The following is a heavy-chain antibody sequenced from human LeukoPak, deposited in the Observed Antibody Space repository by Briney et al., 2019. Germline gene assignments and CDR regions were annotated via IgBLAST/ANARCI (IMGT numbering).Heavy chain of an antibody. Sequence: GGSLRLSCAASGFTFSSYAMSWVRQAPGKGLEWVSAISGSGGSTYYADSVKGRFTISRDNSKNTLYLQMNSLRAEDTAVYYCAKEGYSGSYYTAPFDYWAQGTLVTVSS. D-gene: IGHD3-10*01. V-gene: IGHV3-23*01. CDR1: GFTFSSYA. J-gene: IGHJ4*02. CDR3: AKEGYSGSYYTAPFDY. CDR2: ISGSGGST.